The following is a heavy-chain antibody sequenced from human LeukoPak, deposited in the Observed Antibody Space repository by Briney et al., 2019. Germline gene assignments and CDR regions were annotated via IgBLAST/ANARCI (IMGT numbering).Heavy chain of an antibody. D-gene: IGHD6-6*01. CDR1: GFTFSSYA. Sequence: GGSLRLSCAASGFTFSSYAMSWIRQVPGKGLEWVSYISGSSSYTNYADSVKSRFTISRDNANNSLYLQMNSLRAEDTAVYYCARTAKYSSSSLFDYWGQGTLVTVSS. J-gene: IGHJ4*02. CDR2: ISGSSSYT. CDR3: ARTAKYSSSSLFDY. V-gene: IGHV3-11*06.